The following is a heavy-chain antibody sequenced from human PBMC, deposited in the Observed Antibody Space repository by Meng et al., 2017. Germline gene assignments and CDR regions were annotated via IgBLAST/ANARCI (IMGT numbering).Heavy chain of an antibody. Sequence: LVVGLVDPAENMSLHRGVSCASFSGYYLAWIRQPPGKWLEWIGEITHTGSTNYTPSLKSRVSISVDTSKNQLSLKLHSVTAADTAVYYCAGEIKYDSSGYYYWGQGTLVTVFS. CDR1: CASFSGYY. D-gene: IGHD3-22*01. V-gene: IGHV4-34*01. J-gene: IGHJ4*02. CDR3: AGEIKYDSSGYYY. CDR2: ITHTGST.